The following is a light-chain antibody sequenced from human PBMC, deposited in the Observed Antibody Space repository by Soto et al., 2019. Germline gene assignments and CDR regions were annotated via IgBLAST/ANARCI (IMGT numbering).Light chain of an antibody. J-gene: IGLJ2*01. Sequence: QSVLTQPPSAAGSPGQSVTISCTGTSTDVGGYNYVSWYQQYPGKAPKLMIYEVSKRPSGVPDRFSGSKSGNTASLTVSGLQAEDEADYYCSSYTSSSTVVFGGGTKVTVL. CDR3: SSYTSSSTVV. V-gene: IGLV2-8*01. CDR2: EVS. CDR1: STDVGGYNY.